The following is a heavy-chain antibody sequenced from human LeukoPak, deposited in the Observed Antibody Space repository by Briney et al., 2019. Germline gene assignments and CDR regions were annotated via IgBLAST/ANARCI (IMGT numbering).Heavy chain of an antibody. CDR2: ISSSGSTI. D-gene: IGHD5-24*01. Sequence: GGSLRLSCAASGSTFSSYEMNWVRQAPGKGLEWVSYISSSGSTIYYADSVKGRFTISRDNAKNSLYLQMNSLRAEDTAVYYCARGGKWLPDAFDIWGQGTMVTVSS. V-gene: IGHV3-48*03. CDR1: GSTFSSYE. CDR3: ARGGKWLPDAFDI. J-gene: IGHJ3*02.